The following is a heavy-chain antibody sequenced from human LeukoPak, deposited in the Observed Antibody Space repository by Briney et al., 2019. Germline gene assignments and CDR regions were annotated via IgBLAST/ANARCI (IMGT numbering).Heavy chain of an antibody. CDR2: ISYDGSNK. Sequence: GGSLRLSCAASGFTFSSYAMHWVRQAPGKGLEWVAVISYDGSNKYYADSVKGRFTISRDNSKNTLYLQMNSLRAEGTAVYYCARGWDSSSWRKNWFDPWGQGTLVTVSS. V-gene: IGHV3-30*04. CDR3: ARGWDSSSWRKNWFDP. CDR1: GFTFSSYA. J-gene: IGHJ5*02. D-gene: IGHD6-13*01.